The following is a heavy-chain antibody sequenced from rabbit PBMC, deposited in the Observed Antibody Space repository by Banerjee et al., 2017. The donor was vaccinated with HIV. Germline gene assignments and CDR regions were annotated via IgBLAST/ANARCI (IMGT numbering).Heavy chain of an antibody. D-gene: IGHD4-1*01. J-gene: IGHJ4*01. CDR2: IYAGSSDNT. CDR1: GFSYSSSYW. V-gene: IGHV1S45*01. CDR3: ARDLAGVIGWNFNL. Sequence: QEQLEESGGDLVKPEGSLTLTCKASGFSYSSSYWICWVRQAPGKGLEWIACIYAGSSDNTYYASWAKGRFTISKTSSTTVTLQMTSLTAADTATYFCARDLAGVIGWNFNLWGPGTLVTVS.